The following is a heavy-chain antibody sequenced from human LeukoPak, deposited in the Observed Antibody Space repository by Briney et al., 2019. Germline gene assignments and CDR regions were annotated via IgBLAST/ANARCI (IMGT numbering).Heavy chain of an antibody. V-gene: IGHV4-59*01. CDR2: IYYSGST. Sequence: PSETLSLTCTVSGDSISSYYSSWIRQPPGKGLEWMGYIYYSGSTNYNPSLKSRVTISVDTSKNQFSLKLRPVTAAATAVYYCARGVVIAPQTFDYWGPGALVTVSS. J-gene: IGHJ4*02. D-gene: IGHD2-21*01. CDR1: GDSISSYY. CDR3: ARGVVIAPQTFDY.